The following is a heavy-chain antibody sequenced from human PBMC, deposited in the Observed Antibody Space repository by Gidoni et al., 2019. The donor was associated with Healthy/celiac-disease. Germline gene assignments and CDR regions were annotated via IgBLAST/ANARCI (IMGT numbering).Heavy chain of an antibody. J-gene: IGHJ4*02. CDR3: TTPIYYYDSSGYYY. D-gene: IGHD3-22*01. Sequence: EVQLVESGGGLVKPGGSLRLSCAASGLTFSNAWMSWVRQAPGKGLEWGGRIKSKTDGGTTDYAAPVKGRFTISRDDSKNTLYLQMNSLKTDDTAVYYCTTPIYYYDSSGYYYWGQGTLVTVSS. CDR1: GLTFSNAW. V-gene: IGHV3-15*01. CDR2: IKSKTDGGTT.